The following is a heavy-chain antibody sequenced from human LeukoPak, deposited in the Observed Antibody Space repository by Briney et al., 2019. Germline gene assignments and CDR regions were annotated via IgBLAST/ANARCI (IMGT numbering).Heavy chain of an antibody. CDR3: TRDRHGMAV. CDR1: GFTFSSYA. CDR2: ISGSSGST. V-gene: IGHV3-23*01. J-gene: IGHJ6*02. Sequence: GGSLRLSCAASGFTFSSYAMSWVRQAPGKGLEWVSAISGSSGSTYYADSVKGRFTISRDNSKNTLYLQMNSLRVEDTAVYYCTRDRHGMAVWGQGTTVTVSS.